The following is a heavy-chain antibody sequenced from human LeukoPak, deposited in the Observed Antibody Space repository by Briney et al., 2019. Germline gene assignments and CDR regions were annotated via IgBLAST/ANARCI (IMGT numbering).Heavy chain of an antibody. Sequence: PSETLSLTCTVSGGSISSYYWSWIRQPPGKGLEWIGSIYYSGSTYYNPSLKSRVTISVDTSKNQFSLKLSSVTAADTAVYYCARRNGYKTLRYYFDYWGQGTLVTVSS. CDR1: GGSISSYY. CDR2: IYYSGST. V-gene: IGHV4-39*01. D-gene: IGHD5-24*01. J-gene: IGHJ4*02. CDR3: ARRNGYKTLRYYFDY.